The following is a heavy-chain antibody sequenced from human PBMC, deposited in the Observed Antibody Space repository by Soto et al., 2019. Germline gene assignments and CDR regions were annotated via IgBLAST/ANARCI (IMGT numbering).Heavy chain of an antibody. CDR1: GGSFSGYY. D-gene: IGHD2-2*01. CDR3: ARERRPDIVVVPAARQSGPFDY. CDR2: INHSGST. V-gene: IGHV4-34*01. J-gene: IGHJ4*02. Sequence: SETLSLTCAVYGGSFSGYYWSWIRQPPGKGLEWIGEINHSGSTNYNPSLKSRVTISVDTSKNQFSLKLSSVTAADTAVYYCARERRPDIVVVPAARQSGPFDYWGQGTLVTVSS.